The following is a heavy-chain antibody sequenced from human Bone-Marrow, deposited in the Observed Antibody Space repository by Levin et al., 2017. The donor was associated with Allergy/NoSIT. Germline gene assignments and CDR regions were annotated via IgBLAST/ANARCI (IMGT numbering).Heavy chain of an antibody. CDR2: ISVSGSDT. V-gene: IGHV3-23*01. CDR1: GFTFSTSA. D-gene: IGHD3-3*02. J-gene: IGHJ4*02. Sequence: GGSLRLSCSASGFTFSTSAMTWVRQAPGKGLEWVSTISVSGSDTYYTDSVKGRFTISRDNSKNTLYLQMNILRVVDPAIYGCGLFSIGPVHIGVYWGPGTQVNV. CDR3: GLFSIGPVHIGVY.